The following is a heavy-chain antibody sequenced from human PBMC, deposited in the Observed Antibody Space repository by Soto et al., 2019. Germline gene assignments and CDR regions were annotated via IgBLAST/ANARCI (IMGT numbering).Heavy chain of an antibody. CDR2: ISAYNGNT. D-gene: IGHD5-18*01. CDR3: ARGTGKYSYGYVNY. CDR1: GYTFTSYG. J-gene: IGHJ4*02. V-gene: IGHV1-18*01. Sequence: ASVKVSCKASGYTFTSYGISWVRQAPGQGLEWMGWISAYNGNTNYAQKFQGRATVSTDTSTSTAYMELRSLISDDTAVYYCARGTGKYSYGYVNYWGQGTLVTVS.